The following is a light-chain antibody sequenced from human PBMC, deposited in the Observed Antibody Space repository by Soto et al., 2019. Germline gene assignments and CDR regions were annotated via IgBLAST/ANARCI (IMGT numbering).Light chain of an antibody. CDR2: EVI. V-gene: IGLV2-14*01. CDR3: SSYTTSSTLV. CDR1: SSDVGIYNY. J-gene: IGLJ2*01. Sequence: QSALTQPASVSGSPGQSIAISCTGSSSDVGIYNYVSWYQQHPDKAPILMIYEVINRPLGVSDRFSGSKSGNTASLTISGLRAEDEAHYYCSSYTTSSTLVFGGGTKLTVL.